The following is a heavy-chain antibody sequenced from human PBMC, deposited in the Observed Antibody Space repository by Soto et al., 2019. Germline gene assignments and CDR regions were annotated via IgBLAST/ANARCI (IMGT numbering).Heavy chain of an antibody. V-gene: IGHV1-18*04. CDR3: ARDPSMVRGVIDYYYYGMDV. D-gene: IGHD3-10*01. CDR2: ISAYNGNT. CDR1: GYTFTSYG. Sequence: QVQLVQCGAEVKKPGASVKVSCKASGYTFTSYGISWVRQAPGQGLEWMGWISAYNGNTNYAQKLQGRVTMTTDTSTSTAYMELRSLRSDDTAVYYCARDPSMVRGVIDYYYYGMDVWGQGTTVTVSS. J-gene: IGHJ6*02.